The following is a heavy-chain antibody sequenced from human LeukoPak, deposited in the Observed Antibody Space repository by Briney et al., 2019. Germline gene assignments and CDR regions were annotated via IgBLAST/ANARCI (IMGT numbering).Heavy chain of an antibody. D-gene: IGHD3-16*02. Sequence: GGSLRLSCAASGFTFSSYSMNWVRQAPGKGLEWVSYISSSSSTIYYADSVKGRFTISRANAKNSLYLQMNSLRAEDTAVYYCARDGRAFGGVIVMRYWGQGTLVTVSS. CDR2: ISSSSSTI. CDR1: GFTFSSYS. J-gene: IGHJ4*02. V-gene: IGHV3-48*01. CDR3: ARDGRAFGGVIVMRY.